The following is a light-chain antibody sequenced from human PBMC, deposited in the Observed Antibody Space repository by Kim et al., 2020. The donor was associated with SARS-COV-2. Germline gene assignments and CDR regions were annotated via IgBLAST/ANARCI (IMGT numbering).Light chain of an antibody. CDR2: DTT. V-gene: IGLV1-40*01. CDR1: SSSIWAGYD. J-gene: IGLJ1*01. Sequence: VTISFTGNSSSIWAGYDVHWYQQPPGTAPKVLIFDTTARPSGVPDRFSGSKSGTSASLAITGLQPEDEADYYCQSYDNSLTGYVFGTGTKVTVL. CDR3: QSYDNSLTGYV.